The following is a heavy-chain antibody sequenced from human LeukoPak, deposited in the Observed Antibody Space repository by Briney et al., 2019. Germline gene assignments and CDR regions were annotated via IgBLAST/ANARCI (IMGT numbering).Heavy chain of an antibody. D-gene: IGHD3-10*01. V-gene: IGHV3-33*01. Sequence: GSLRLSCAASGFSFRSHAMHWVRQAPGKGPEWVAIIWYDGSKIYYADSVKGRFTISRDNSKNTLYLQMNSLRAEDTAVYYCARTYGSGTWPHFDYWGQGTLVTVSS. J-gene: IGHJ4*02. CDR2: IWYDGSKI. CDR3: ARTYGSGTWPHFDY. CDR1: GFSFRSHA.